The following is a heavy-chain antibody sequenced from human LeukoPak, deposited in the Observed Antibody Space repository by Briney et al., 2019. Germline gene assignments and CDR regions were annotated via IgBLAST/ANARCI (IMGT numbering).Heavy chain of an antibody. D-gene: IGHD2-15*01. V-gene: IGHV4-30-4*01. CDR1: GGSIGRGDYF. Sequence: NPSQTLSLTCIVSGGSIGRGDYFWTWIRQPPGKGLEWIGYISYSGSARYNPSLKSRLTISIDRSKTQFSLSLTSVTAADTAVYYCARVNHVYCSTAACFRAGWFDPWGQGTLVTVSS. CDR2: ISYSGSA. CDR3: ARVNHVYCSTAACFRAGWFDP. J-gene: IGHJ5*02.